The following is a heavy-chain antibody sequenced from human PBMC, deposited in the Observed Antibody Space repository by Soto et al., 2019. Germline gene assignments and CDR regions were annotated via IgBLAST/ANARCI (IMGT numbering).Heavy chain of an antibody. CDR2: ITSDTNTI. CDR3: ARSVEGHFVY. V-gene: IGHV3-48*02. J-gene: IGHJ4*02. Sequence: EVQLVESGGGLVQPGGSLRLTCVASGFPFSIYSMNWVRQAPGKGLEWSSYITSDTNTIKYADSVKGRFTISRDNAKNLVYLQMNSLRDEDTAVYICARSVEGHFVYWGQGTVVTVSS. CDR1: GFPFSIYS. D-gene: IGHD6-19*01.